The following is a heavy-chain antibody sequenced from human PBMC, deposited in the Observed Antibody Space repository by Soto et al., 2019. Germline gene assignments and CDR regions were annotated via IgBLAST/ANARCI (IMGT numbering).Heavy chain of an antibody. D-gene: IGHD2-15*01. V-gene: IGHV3-7*01. CDR2: IKEDGSEK. J-gene: IGHJ4*02. Sequence: PGGSLTLSCAASGFTCSNYLMTWVRPAPGKGLEWVANIKEDGSEKHYVDSVKGRFTISRDNAKNSLYLQMNSLRVEDTAVYFCSRDVVVGAKALNYWGQGALVTVSS. CDR3: SRDVVVGAKALNY. CDR1: GFTCSNYL.